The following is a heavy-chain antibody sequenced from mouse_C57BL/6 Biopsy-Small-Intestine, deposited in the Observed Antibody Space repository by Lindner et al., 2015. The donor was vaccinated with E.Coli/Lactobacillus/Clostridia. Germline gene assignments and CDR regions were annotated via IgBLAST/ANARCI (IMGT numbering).Heavy chain of an antibody. Sequence: VQLQESGPELVKPGASVRMSCKASGYTFTDYNMHWVKQSHGKSLEWIGYINPKNGDTNYNQKFKGKATLTVNKSSSTAYMELRGLTSEDSAVYYCARSDGYYGYFDVWGTGTTVTVSS. CDR3: ARSDGYYGYFDV. D-gene: IGHD2-3*01. J-gene: IGHJ1*03. CDR2: INPKNGDT. CDR1: GYTFTDYN. V-gene: IGHV1-22*01.